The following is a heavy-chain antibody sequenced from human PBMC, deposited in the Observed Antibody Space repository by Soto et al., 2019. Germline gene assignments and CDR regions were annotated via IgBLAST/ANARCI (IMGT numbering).Heavy chain of an antibody. CDR3: AKDGRFLEWLLYTWYYFDY. D-gene: IGHD3-3*01. CDR1: GFTFSSYA. Sequence: PGGSLRLSCAASGFTFSSYAMSWVRQAPGKGLEWVSAISGSGGSTYYADSVKGRFTISRDNSKNTLYLQMNSLRAEDTAVYYCAKDGRFLEWLLYTWYYFDYWGQGTLVTV. CDR2: ISGSGGST. J-gene: IGHJ4*02. V-gene: IGHV3-23*01.